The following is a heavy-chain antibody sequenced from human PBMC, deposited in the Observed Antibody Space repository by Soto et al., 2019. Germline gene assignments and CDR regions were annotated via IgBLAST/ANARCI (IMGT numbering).Heavy chain of an antibody. CDR2: IIPIFGTT. CDR1: ADSFSSYG. CDR3: ARVFPDGWVEPGVVRGYLDT. V-gene: IGHV1-69*01. J-gene: IGHJ4*02. Sequence: QVQLVQCGAEVKVPGSAVKVSCKAPADSFSSYGISWVRQAPGQGLEWMGGIIPIFGTTNYAEKFQGRVTITADESTNTAYMELSSLRSEDTALYYCARVFPDGWVEPGVVRGYLDTWGRGTLVTVSS. D-gene: IGHD3-3*01.